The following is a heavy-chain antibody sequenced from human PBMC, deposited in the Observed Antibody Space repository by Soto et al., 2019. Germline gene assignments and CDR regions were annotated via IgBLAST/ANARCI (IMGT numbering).Heavy chain of an antibody. D-gene: IGHD2-15*01. CDR2: IKQDGNEK. V-gene: IGHV3-7*05. J-gene: IGHJ4*02. CDR3: ARGKSLAGEY. Sequence: EVQLVESGGGLVQPGGSLRLSCAASGFTFSSYWMSWVRQAPGKGLEWVANIKQDGNEKFYVDSVKGRFTISRDNAKNSLFLQMNSLTAEDTAVYYCARGKSLAGEYWGQGTLVAVSS. CDR1: GFTFSSYW.